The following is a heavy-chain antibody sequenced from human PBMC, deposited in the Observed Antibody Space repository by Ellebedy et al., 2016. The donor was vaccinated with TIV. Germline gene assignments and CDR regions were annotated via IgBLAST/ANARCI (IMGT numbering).Heavy chain of an antibody. V-gene: IGHV4-34*01. CDR1: GGSFSGYY. CDR3: ARTAKLYCGGDCYRPARGHMSYYYGMDV. CDR2: INHRGRT. J-gene: IGHJ6*02. Sequence: MPSETLSLTCAVYGGSFSGYYWSWLRQPPGKGLEWLGEINHRGRTNYNPSLKSRVTISVDTSKNQFSLKLSPVTAADTAVYYCARTAKLYCGGDCYRPARGHMSYYYGMDVWGQGTTVTVSS. D-gene: IGHD2-21*02.